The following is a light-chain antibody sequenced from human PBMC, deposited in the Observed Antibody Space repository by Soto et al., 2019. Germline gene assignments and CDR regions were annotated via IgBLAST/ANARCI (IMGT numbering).Light chain of an antibody. CDR3: QTWDTGLWV. J-gene: IGLJ3*02. CDR1: SGHSNYA. CDR2: VNSDGSH. V-gene: IGLV4-69*01. Sequence: QPVLTQSPSASASLGASVKLTCTLSSGHSNYAIAWHQQQPEKGPRYLMKVNSDGSHYKGDGIPDRFSGSSSGAERYLTISSLQSEDEADYYCQTWDTGLWVFGGGTKLTVL.